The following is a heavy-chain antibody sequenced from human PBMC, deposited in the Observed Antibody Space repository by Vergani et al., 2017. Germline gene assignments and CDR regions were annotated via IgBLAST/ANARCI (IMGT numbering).Heavy chain of an antibody. CDR2: ISSSGSTI. CDR3: ASSAYYDFWSGYQRNWYFDL. CDR1: GFTFSSYE. J-gene: IGHJ2*01. D-gene: IGHD3-3*01. V-gene: IGHV3-48*03. Sequence: EVQLVESGGGLVQPGGSLRLSCAASGFTFSSYEMNWVRQAPGKGLEWVSYISSSGSTIYYADSVKGRFTISRDNAKNSLYLQMNSLRAEDTAVYYCASSAYYDFWSGYQRNWYFDLWGRGTLVTVSS.